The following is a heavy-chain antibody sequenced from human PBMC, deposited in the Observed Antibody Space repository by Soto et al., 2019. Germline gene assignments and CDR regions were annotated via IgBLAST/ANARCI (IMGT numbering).Heavy chain of an antibody. Sequence: EVQLLESGGGLVQPGGSLRLSCAASGFTFSSYAMSWVRQAPGKGLEWVSAISGSGGSTYYADSVKGRFTISRDNSKNPLYLQMNRLRAEDTAVYYCAKEKWDYDSSGYDHDYWGQGTLVTVSS. CDR3: AKEKWDYDSSGYDHDY. J-gene: IGHJ4*02. V-gene: IGHV3-23*01. CDR2: ISGSGGST. D-gene: IGHD3-22*01. CDR1: GFTFSSYA.